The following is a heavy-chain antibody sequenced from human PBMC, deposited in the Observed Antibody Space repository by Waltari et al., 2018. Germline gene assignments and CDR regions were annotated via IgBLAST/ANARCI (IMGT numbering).Heavy chain of an antibody. CDR1: GGTFSSYA. D-gene: IGHD2-21*01. CDR3: ASSHCCGDCFAFDI. J-gene: IGHJ3*02. Sequence: QVQLVQSGAEVKKPGSSVEVSCKASGGTFSSYAISLVRQATGQGLELMGRVIPISVTANYAQKFQGLVTITAAKSTSTAYMELCSMRSEDTAVYDCASSHCCGDCFAFDIWGQGTMVTVSS. CDR2: VIPISVTA. V-gene: IGHV1-69*08.